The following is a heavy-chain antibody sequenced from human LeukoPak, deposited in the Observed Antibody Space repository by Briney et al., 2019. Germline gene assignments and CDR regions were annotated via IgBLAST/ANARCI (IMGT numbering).Heavy chain of an antibody. V-gene: IGHV3-7*03. J-gene: IGHJ4*02. Sequence: GGSLRLSCAASGFTFSSYWMSWVRQAPGKGLEWVANIKQDGSEKYYVDSVKGRFTISRDNAKNSLYLQMNSLRAEGTALYYCARDRYSSGWYEVDYWGQGTLVTVSS. CDR2: IKQDGSEK. CDR1: GFTFSSYW. CDR3: ARDRYSSGWYEVDY. D-gene: IGHD6-19*01.